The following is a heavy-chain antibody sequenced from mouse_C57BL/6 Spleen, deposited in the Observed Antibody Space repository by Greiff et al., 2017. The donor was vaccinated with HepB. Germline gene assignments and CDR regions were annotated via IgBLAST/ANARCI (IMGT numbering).Heavy chain of an antibody. CDR2: INPNYGTT. V-gene: IGHV1-39*01. Sequence: QLQESGPELVKPGASVKISCKASGYSFTDYNMNWVKQSNGKSLEWIGVINPNYGTTSYNQKFKGKATLTVDQSSSTAYMQLNSLTSEDSAVYYCARGGKETDLPTIGEYYFDYWGQGTTLTVSS. D-gene: IGHD2-14*01. J-gene: IGHJ2*01. CDR1: GYSFTDYN. CDR3: ARGGKETDLPTIGEYYFDY.